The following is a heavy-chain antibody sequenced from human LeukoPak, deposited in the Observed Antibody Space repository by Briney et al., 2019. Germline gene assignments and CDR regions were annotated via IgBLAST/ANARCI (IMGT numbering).Heavy chain of an antibody. V-gene: IGHV4-34*01. J-gene: IGHJ6*03. CDR2: ITHSGGS. Sequence: SETLSLTCAVYGGSFSGYYWSWIRQPPGKGLEWIGQITHSGGSNYNPSLKSRVTISVDTSKNQFSLKLTSVTAADTAVYYCARRAPYPQGHYYYFYMDVWGKGTTVTISS. CDR1: GGSFSGYY. CDR3: ARRAPYPQGHYYYFYMDV.